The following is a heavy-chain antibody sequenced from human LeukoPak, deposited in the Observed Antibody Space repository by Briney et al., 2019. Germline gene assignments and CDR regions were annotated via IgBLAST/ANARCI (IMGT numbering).Heavy chain of an antibody. CDR1: GFTFNSYS. D-gene: IGHD3-9*01. CDR3: ARGPLTGDERLDY. V-gene: IGHV3-48*01. CDR2: ISHSSSII. J-gene: IGHJ4*02. Sequence: QTGGSLRLSCAASGFTFNSYSMNWVRQGPGKGLEWVSYISHSSSIIYYADSVKGRFTISRDNAKNSLYLHLNSLRPEDTAVYYCARGPLTGDERLDYWGSGTLVTASS.